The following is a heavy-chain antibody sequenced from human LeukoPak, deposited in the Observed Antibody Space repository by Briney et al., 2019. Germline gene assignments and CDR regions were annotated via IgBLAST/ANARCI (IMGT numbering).Heavy chain of an antibody. V-gene: IGHV4-31*03. Sequence: SETLSLTCTVSGDSVTSGGYFWTCIRQHPGNGLEWIGYISNSGTTSYNPSLKSRVSISVDTSNNQFSLRLSSVTAADTAVYYCARDVVVTSSPDAFDIWGQGTMVTVSS. J-gene: IGHJ3*02. CDR2: ISNSGTT. CDR3: ARDVVVTSSPDAFDI. D-gene: IGHD2-21*02. CDR1: GDSVTSGGYF.